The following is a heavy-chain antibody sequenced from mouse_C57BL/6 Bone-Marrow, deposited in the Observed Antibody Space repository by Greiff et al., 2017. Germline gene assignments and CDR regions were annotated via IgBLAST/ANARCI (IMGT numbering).Heavy chain of an antibody. CDR3: ARDYDYDGLFAY. CDR1: GYTFTSYW. J-gene: IGHJ3*01. Sequence: VQLQQPGAELVKPGASVKLSCKASGYTFTSYWMHWVKQRPGQGLVWIGMIHPNSGSTNYNEKFKSKATLTVDKSSSTAYMQLSSLTSEDSAVYYCARDYDYDGLFAYWGQGTLVTVSA. CDR2: IHPNSGST. V-gene: IGHV1-64*01. D-gene: IGHD2-4*01.